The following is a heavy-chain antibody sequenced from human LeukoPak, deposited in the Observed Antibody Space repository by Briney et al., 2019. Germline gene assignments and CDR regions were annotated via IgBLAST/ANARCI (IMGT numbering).Heavy chain of an antibody. D-gene: IGHD5-12*01. V-gene: IGHV4-34*01. CDR3: ARGQRWLRT. CDR2: INHGGST. Sequence: ESSETLSLTYAVYGGSLSAYYWTWIRQPPGKGLEWIGEINHGGSTNYNPSLKSRVTISVDTSKNQFSLKLSSVTAADTAVYYCARGQRWLRTWGQGTLVTVSS. J-gene: IGHJ5*02. CDR1: GGSLSAYY.